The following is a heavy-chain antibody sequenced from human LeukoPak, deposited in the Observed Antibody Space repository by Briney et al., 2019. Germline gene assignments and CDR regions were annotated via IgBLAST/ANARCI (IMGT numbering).Heavy chain of an antibody. J-gene: IGHJ1*01. CDR2: IKTDGSEK. Sequence: GGSLRLSCAASGFTFRSYWMSWVRQAPGKGLEWVANIKTDGSEKYYVDSVKGRFTISRDNAKNSLYLQMNSLRAEDTAVYYCATYSSLNRREFQFWGQGTLLTVSS. CDR1: GFTFRSYW. V-gene: IGHV3-7*01. D-gene: IGHD3-22*01. CDR3: ATYSSLNRREFQF.